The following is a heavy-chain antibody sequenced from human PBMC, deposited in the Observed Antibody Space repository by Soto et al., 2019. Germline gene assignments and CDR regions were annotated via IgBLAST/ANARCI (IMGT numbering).Heavy chain of an antibody. CDR2: MSGYNGRT. D-gene: IGHD3-10*01. CDR1: GYTFTSNG. CDR3: VRDKDGEVVEN. V-gene: IGHV1-18*01. Sequence: QVQLVQSGGEVKKPGAAVKVSCKTSGYTFTSNGIAWVRQAPGQGLEWMGWMSGYNGRTKLAQKCQGRVTMTMDTATTTGNMVLRSLSADDTVGYCGVRDKDGEVVENWGQGTLVTVTS. J-gene: IGHJ4*02.